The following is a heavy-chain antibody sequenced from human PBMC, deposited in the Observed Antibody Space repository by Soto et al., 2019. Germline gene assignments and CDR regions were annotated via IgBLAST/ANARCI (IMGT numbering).Heavy chain of an antibody. CDR2: VIAMLGTP. CDR3: ARGAMANFDY. Sequence: ASVKVSCKASGGTFGSQGIAWVRQAPGQGLEWMGGVIAMLGTPTYAKKVQGRATITADESLTSSYLELRSLRSEDTGVYFCARGAMANFDYGGQGTVVPVS. CDR1: GGTFGSQG. V-gene: IGHV1-69*13. J-gene: IGHJ4*02. D-gene: IGHD5-18*01.